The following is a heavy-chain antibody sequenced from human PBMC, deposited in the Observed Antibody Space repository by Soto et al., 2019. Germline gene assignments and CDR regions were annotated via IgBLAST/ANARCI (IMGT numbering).Heavy chain of an antibody. CDR2: IWFDGSKK. V-gene: IGHV3-33*01. CDR3: ARDITTGYIDY. D-gene: IGHD5-12*01. CDR1: GFTFGRSG. Sequence: QVQMVESGGGVVQPGTSLRLSCVASGFTFGRSGMHWVRQAPGGALEWVAIIWFDGSKKYYADSVKGRLTVYRDNSKNTLYLQMDSLRGDDTAVYYCARDITTGYIDYWGQGTLVTVSS. J-gene: IGHJ4*02.